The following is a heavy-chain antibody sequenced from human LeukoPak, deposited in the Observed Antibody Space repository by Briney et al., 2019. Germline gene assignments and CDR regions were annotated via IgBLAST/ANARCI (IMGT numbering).Heavy chain of an antibody. D-gene: IGHD2-15*01. Sequence: PSETLSLTCAVYSGSFSGYYWSWIRQPPGKGLEWIGEINHSGRTTYNASLKSRVTISIDTSKSQFSLKLSSVTAADTAMYYCATTQDCSGGSCPLNWFDPWGQGTLVTVSS. CDR1: SGSFSGYY. CDR2: INHSGRT. V-gene: IGHV4-34*01. CDR3: ATTQDCSGGSCPLNWFDP. J-gene: IGHJ5*02.